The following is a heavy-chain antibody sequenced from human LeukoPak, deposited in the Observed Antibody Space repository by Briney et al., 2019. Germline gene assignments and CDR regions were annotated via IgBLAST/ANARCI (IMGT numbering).Heavy chain of an antibody. D-gene: IGHD6-13*01. V-gene: IGHV4-34*01. J-gene: IGHJ6*03. CDR3: ARVVPYSSSWSYYYYYYMDV. CDR1: GGSFSGYY. CDR2: INHSGST. Sequence: SETLSLTCAVYGGSFSGYYWSWIRQPPGKGLEWIGEINHSGSTNYNPSLKSRVTISVDTSKNQFSLKLSSVTAADTAVYYCARVVPYSSSWSYYYYYYMDVWGKGTTVTVSS.